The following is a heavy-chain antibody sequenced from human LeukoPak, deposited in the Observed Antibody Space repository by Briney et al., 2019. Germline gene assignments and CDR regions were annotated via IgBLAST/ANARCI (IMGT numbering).Heavy chain of an antibody. CDR1: GFVYSAFW. D-gene: IGHD3-16*01. CDR3: ARDSDVPFDY. V-gene: IGHV3-7*01. CDR2: IKQDGSER. Sequence: PGGSLRLSCTGSGFVYSAFWMSWVRQVPGKGLEWVANIKQDGSERYYVDSVNGRFTISRDNAKNTVFLQMDSLRVEDTAVYYCARDSDVPFDYWGQGTLVTVSS. J-gene: IGHJ4*02.